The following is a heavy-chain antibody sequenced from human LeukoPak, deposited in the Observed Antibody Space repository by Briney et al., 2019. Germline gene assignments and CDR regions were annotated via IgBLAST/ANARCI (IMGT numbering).Heavy chain of an antibody. J-gene: IGHJ3*02. V-gene: IGHV4-38-2*02. CDR2: IYHSGST. CDR1: GYSISSGYY. CDR3: ARDGVGSGSYYRSSRVGFDAFDI. D-gene: IGHD1-26*01. Sequence: SSETLSLTCTASGYSISSGYYWGWIRQPPGKGLEWIGSIYHSGSTYYNPSLKSRVTISVDTSKNQFSLKLSSVTAADTAVYYCARDGVGSGSYYRSSRVGFDAFDIWGQGTMVTVSS.